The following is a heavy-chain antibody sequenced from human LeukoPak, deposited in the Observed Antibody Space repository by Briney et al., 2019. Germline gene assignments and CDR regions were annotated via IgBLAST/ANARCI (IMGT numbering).Heavy chain of an antibody. CDR1: GFTFSTYS. D-gene: IGHD6-25*01. CDR2: ITSDSKSI. J-gene: IGHJ4*02. Sequence: GGSLRLSCAASGFTFSTYSMNWVRQAPGEGLEWLSYITSDSKSIYYADSLNGRFTISRDNAKRSLYLQMDSLGDEDTAVYYCAREIRGYYLDYWGQGISVTVSS. V-gene: IGHV3-48*02. CDR3: AREIRGYYLDY.